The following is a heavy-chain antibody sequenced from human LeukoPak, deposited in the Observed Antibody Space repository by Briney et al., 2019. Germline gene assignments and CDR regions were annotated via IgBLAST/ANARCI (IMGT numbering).Heavy chain of an antibody. CDR1: GGSLSTYY. V-gene: IGHV4-4*07. CDR3: ARCSGNGYDYSWFDP. J-gene: IGHJ5*02. D-gene: IGHD5-12*01. Sequence: SETLSLTCTVSGGSLSTYYWNWIRQPAGKGLEWIGRIYASGITNYNPSLQSRVTMSVDASKNQFSLKLSSVTAADTAVYYYARCSGNGYDYSWFDPWGQGTLVTVSS. CDR2: IYASGIT.